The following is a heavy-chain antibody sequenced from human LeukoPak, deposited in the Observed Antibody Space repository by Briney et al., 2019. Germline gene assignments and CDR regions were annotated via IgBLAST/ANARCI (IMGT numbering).Heavy chain of an antibody. D-gene: IGHD1-26*01. V-gene: IGHV3-9*01. CDR2: ISWNSGSI. CDR3: AKDSGSYSFDY. Sequence: GRSLRLSCAASGFTFDDYAMHWVRQAPGKGLEWVSGISWNSGSIGYADSVKGRFTISRDNAKNSLYLQMNSLRAEDTALYYCAKDSGSYSFDYWGQGTLVTVSS. J-gene: IGHJ4*02. CDR1: GFTFDDYA.